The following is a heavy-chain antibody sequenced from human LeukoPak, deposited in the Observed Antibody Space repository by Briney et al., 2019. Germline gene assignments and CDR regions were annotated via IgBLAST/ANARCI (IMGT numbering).Heavy chain of an antibody. Sequence: GGSLRLSCAASGFTVSSNYMSWVRQAPGKGLEWASVIYSGGNTYYADSVKGRFTISRDNSKNTLYLQMNSLRAEDTAVYYCAGTWNNIIYFHYWGQGTLVTVSS. CDR2: IYSGGNT. CDR1: GFTVSSNY. V-gene: IGHV3-53*01. CDR3: AGTWNNIIYFHY. D-gene: IGHD1/OR15-1a*01. J-gene: IGHJ4*02.